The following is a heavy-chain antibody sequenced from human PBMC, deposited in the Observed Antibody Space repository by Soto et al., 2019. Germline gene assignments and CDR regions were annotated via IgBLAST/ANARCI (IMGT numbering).Heavy chain of an antibody. CDR3: ARMYIGDGYNFEAACFDY. D-gene: IGHD5-12*01. J-gene: IGHJ4*02. Sequence: SGATVVNAKQTLRLTCPFSGFSLSTSGMCVSWIRQPPGKALEWLALIDWDDDKYYSTSLKTRLTISKDTSKNQVVLTMTNMDPVDTATYYCARMYIGDGYNFEAACFDYWGQGTLVTVSS. V-gene: IGHV2-70*01. CDR2: IDWDDDK. CDR1: GFSLSTSGMC.